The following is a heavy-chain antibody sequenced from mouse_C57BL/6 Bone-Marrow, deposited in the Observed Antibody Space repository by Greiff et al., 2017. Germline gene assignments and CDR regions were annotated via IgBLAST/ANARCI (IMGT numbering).Heavy chain of an antibody. D-gene: IGHD2-1*01. J-gene: IGHJ4*01. Sequence: SGPELVKPGASVKISCKASGYSFTDYNMNWVKQSHGKSLEWIGVINPNYGTTSYNQKFKGKATLTVDQSSSTAYMQLNSLTSEDSAVYYCARGGNYVVFYAMDYWGQGTSVTVSS. V-gene: IGHV1-39*01. CDR3: ARGGNYVVFYAMDY. CDR1: GYSFTDYN. CDR2: INPNYGTT.